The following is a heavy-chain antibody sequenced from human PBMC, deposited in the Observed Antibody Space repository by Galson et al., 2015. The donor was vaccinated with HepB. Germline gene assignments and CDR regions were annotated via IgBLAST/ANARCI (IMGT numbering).Heavy chain of an antibody. V-gene: IGHV3-33*01. CDR1: GFTFSSYG. J-gene: IGHJ6*03. CDR3: ARDSIQALYYYYYYYMDV. D-gene: IGHD5-18*01. Sequence: SLRLSCAASGFTFSSYGMHWVRQAPGKGLEWVAVIWYDGSNKYYADSVKGRFTISRDNSKNTLYLQMNSLRAEDTAVYYCARDSIQALYYYYYYYMDVWGKGTTVTVSS. CDR2: IWYDGSNK.